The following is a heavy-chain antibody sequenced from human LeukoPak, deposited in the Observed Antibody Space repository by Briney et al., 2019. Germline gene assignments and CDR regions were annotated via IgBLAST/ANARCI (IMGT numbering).Heavy chain of an antibody. CDR3: ARDGAPYGSGSYLRFDY. J-gene: IGHJ4*02. CDR2: ISAYNGNT. Sequence: ASVKVSCKASGYTFTSCGISWVRQAPGQGLEWMGWISAYNGNTNYAQKLQGRVTMTTDTSTSTAYMELRSLRSDDTAVYYCARDGAPYGSGSYLRFDYWGQGTLVTVPS. V-gene: IGHV1-18*01. D-gene: IGHD3-10*01. CDR1: GYTFTSCG.